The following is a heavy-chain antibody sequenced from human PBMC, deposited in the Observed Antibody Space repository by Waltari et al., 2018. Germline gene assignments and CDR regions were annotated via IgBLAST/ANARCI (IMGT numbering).Heavy chain of an antibody. CDR1: GFSLSTSGVG. CDR3: AHLPMVRNINWFDP. D-gene: IGHD3-10*01. J-gene: IGHJ5*02. CDR2: IYWNDDK. V-gene: IGHV2-5*01. Sequence: QITLKESGPTLVKPTQTLTLTCTFSGFSLSTSGVGVGWIRQPPGKALEWLALIYWNDDKRYSPSLKSRLTITKDTSKNQVFLTMTNMDPVDTATYYCAHLPMVRNINWFDPWGQGTLVTVSS.